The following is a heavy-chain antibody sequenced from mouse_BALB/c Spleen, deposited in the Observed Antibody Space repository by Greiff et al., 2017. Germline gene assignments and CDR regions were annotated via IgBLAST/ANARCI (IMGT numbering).Heavy chain of an antibody. CDR1: GFTFSSYA. J-gene: IGHJ4*01. D-gene: IGHD1-1*01. CDR2: ISSGGST. V-gene: IGHV5-6-5*01. Sequence: EVKLVESGGGLVKPGGSLKLSCAASGFTFSSYAMSWVRQTPEKRLEWVASISSGGSTYYPDSVKGRFTISRDNARNILYLQMSSLRSEDTAMYYCARGPGSSPHYYAMDYWGQGTSVTVSS. CDR3: ARGPGSSPHYYAMDY.